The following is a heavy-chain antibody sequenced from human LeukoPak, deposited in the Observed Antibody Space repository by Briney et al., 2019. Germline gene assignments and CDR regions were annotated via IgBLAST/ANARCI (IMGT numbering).Heavy chain of an antibody. Sequence: PGRSLRLSCAASGFTFNNYGMHWVRQAPGKGLEWVALIWYDGTNKYYGDSVKGRFTISRDNSKNTLYLQMSSLRAEDTAVYYCARGLNSPFYYDSSGYYCDYWGQGTLVTVSS. CDR2: IWYDGTNK. V-gene: IGHV3-33*01. CDR3: ARGLNSPFYYDSSGYYCDY. D-gene: IGHD3-22*01. J-gene: IGHJ4*02. CDR1: GFTFNNYG.